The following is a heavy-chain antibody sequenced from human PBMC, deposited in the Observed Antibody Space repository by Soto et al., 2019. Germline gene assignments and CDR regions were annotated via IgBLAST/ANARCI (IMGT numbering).Heavy chain of an antibody. Sequence: SETLSLTCTVSGGSISSSDYYWVWIRQPPGKGLEWIGSIYYSGSTYYNPSLKSRVTISVDTSKIQFSLKLSSVTAADTAVYYCTRALNLVDRGSGSYRATYYGMDVWGQGTTVT. CDR3: TRALNLVDRGSGSYRATYYGMDV. CDR2: IYYSGST. CDR1: GGSISSSDYY. V-gene: IGHV4-39*07. D-gene: IGHD3-10*01. J-gene: IGHJ6*02.